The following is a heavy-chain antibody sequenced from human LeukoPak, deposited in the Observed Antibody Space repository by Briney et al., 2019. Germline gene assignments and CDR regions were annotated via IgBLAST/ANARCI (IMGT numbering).Heavy chain of an antibody. D-gene: IGHD3-10*01. V-gene: IGHV4-59*08. CDR3: ARQRRVRGAKEVYYYYYYYMDV. CDR1: GGSISSYY. J-gene: IGHJ6*03. CDR2: IYYSGST. Sequence: SETLSLTCTVSGGSISSYYWSWIRQPPGKGLEWIGYIYYSGSTNYNPSLKSRITISVDTSKNQFSLKLSSVTAADTAVYYCARQRRVRGAKEVYYYYYYYMDVWGKGTTVTISS.